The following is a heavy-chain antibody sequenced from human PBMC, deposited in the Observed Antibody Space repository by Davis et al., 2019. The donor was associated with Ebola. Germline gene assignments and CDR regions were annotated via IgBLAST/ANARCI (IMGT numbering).Heavy chain of an antibody. J-gene: IGHJ5*02. V-gene: IGHV4-61*01. Sequence: SETLSLTCTVSGGSVSSGSYYWSWIRQPPGKGLEWIGYIYYSGSTNYNPSLKSRVTISVDTSKNQFSLKLSSVTAADTAVYYCARVRVSRLDPWGQGTLVTVSS. CDR1: GGSVSSGSYY. CDR2: IYYSGST. CDR3: ARVRVSRLDP.